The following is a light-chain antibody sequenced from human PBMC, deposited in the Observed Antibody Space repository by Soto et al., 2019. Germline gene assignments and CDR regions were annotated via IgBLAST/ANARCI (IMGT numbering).Light chain of an antibody. Sequence: QSALTQTPSVSGSPGQSVTSSCTGTSSDVGSYNRVSWYQQAPGTAPKLILYEVTNRPSGVPDRFSGSKSGNTASLTISGLQSEDEADYHCSSYTGRSTLVIFGGGTKLTVL. CDR3: SSYTGRSTLVI. V-gene: IGLV2-18*02. J-gene: IGLJ2*01. CDR1: SSDVGSYNR. CDR2: EVT.